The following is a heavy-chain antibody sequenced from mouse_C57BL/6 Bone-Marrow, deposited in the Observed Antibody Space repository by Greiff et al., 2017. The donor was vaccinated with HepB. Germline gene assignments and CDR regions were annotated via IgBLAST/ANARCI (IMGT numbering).Heavy chain of an antibody. CDR1: GYAFSSSW. Sequence: VQLQQSGPELVKPGASVKISCKASGYAFSSSWMNWVKQRPGKGLEWIGRIYPGDGDTNYNGKFKGKATLTADKSSSTAFMQLSSLTYEDSAVYYCARSRYDYDEFAYWGQGTLVTVSA. CDR2: IYPGDGDT. V-gene: IGHV1-82*01. J-gene: IGHJ3*01. CDR3: ARSRYDYDEFAY. D-gene: IGHD2-4*01.